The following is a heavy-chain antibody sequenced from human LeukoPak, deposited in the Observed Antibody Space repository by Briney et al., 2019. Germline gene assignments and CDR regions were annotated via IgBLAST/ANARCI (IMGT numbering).Heavy chain of an antibody. CDR2: IRYDGEKQ. CDR3: ASSALGRADWLDP. V-gene: IGHV3-30*02. CDR1: GLTFSSYG. D-gene: IGHD7-27*01. J-gene: IGHJ5*02. Sequence: PGGSLRLSCAASGLTFSSYGMHWVRQAPGKGLEWVTFIRYDGEKQHYVDSVKGRFTISRDNSKDTLYLQMNDMRPEDTAVYYCASSALGRADWLDPWGLGTPVTVSS.